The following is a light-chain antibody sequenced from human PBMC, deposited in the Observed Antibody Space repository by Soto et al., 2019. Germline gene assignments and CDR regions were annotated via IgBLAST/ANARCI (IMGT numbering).Light chain of an antibody. V-gene: IGKV1-39*01. J-gene: IGKJ2*01. CDR2: AAS. CDR3: QQSYGTPPT. Sequence: DIQMTQSPSSLSASVGDRVTITCRASQFMSNYLNWYQQKPGKAPKVLIYAASSLQSGVPSRFSGSGSGTDFTLTISSLQPEDSATYYCQQSYGTPPTFGQGTKLEIK. CDR1: QFMSNY.